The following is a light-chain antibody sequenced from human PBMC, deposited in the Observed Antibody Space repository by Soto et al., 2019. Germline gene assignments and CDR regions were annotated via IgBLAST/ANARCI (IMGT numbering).Light chain of an antibody. CDR3: QQYGSSPSIT. V-gene: IGKV3-20*01. CDR2: GAS. J-gene: IGKJ5*01. Sequence: EIVLTQSPCTLSLSPGERATLSCRASQSVSSSYLAWYQQKPGQAPRLLISGASSRATGIPDRFSGSGSGTDFTLTISRLEPEDFAVYYCQQYGSSPSITFGQGTRLEIK. CDR1: QSVSSSY.